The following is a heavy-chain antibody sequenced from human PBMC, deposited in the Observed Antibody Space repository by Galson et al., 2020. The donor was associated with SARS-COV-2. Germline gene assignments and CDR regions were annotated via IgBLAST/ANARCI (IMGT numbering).Heavy chain of an antibody. CDR3: AVPPPYNWNYYYYYGMDV. Sequence: SVKVSCKASGFTFTSSAVQWVRQARGQRLEWIGWIVVGSGNTNYAQKFQERVTITRDMSTSTAYMELSSLRSEDTAVYYCAVPPPYNWNYYYYYGMDVWGQGTTVTVSS. V-gene: IGHV1-58*01. J-gene: IGHJ6*02. D-gene: IGHD1-20*01. CDR1: GFTFTSSA. CDR2: IVVGSGNT.